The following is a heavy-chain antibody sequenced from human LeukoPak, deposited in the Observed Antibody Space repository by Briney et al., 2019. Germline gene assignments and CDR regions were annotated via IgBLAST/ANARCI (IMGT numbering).Heavy chain of an antibody. J-gene: IGHJ4*02. Sequence: GGSLRLSCAASGFTFSSYAMNWVRQAPGKGLEWVSAISGSGGSTYYADSVKGRFTISRDNSKNTLYLQMNSLRAEDTAVYYCAKDPRRVIVVVPAAEDYWGQGTLVTVSS. CDR3: AKDPRRVIVVVPAAEDY. D-gene: IGHD2-2*01. V-gene: IGHV3-23*01. CDR1: GFTFSSYA. CDR2: ISGSGGST.